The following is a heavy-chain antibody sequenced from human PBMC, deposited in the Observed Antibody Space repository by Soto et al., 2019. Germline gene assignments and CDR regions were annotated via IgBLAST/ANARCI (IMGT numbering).Heavy chain of an antibody. V-gene: IGHV1-69*01. D-gene: IGHD3-10*02. J-gene: IGHJ6*02. Sequence: QVQLVQSGAEIKKTGSSVKVSCKASGGTFSNYAINWIRQAPGQGLEWMGGIIPMFGTTYYAQRFQGRVTITADESTSTAYMELSSLTSDDTAIFYCARDLAPVVRGVLSSGMDVWGQGTTVTVSS. CDR3: ARDLAPVVRGVLSSGMDV. CDR1: GGTFSNYA. CDR2: IIPMFGTT.